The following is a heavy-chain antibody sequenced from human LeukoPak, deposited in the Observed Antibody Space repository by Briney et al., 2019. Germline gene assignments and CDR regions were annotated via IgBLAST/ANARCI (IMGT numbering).Heavy chain of an antibody. D-gene: IGHD3-9*01. Sequence: PGRSLRLSCAASGFTFSSYGMHWVRQAPGKGLEWVAVISYDGSNKYYADSVKGRFTISRDNSKNTLYLQMNSLRAEDTAVYYCAKGYYDILTGSLDYWGQGTLVTVSS. CDR3: AKGYYDILTGSLDY. J-gene: IGHJ4*02. CDR2: ISYDGSNK. CDR1: GFTFSSYG. V-gene: IGHV3-30*18.